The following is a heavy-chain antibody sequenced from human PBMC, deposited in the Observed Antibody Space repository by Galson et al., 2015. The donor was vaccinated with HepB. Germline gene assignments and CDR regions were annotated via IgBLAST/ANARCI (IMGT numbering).Heavy chain of an antibody. CDR2: ITGSGGNI. V-gene: IGHV3-23*01. Sequence: SLRLSCAASGFTFNYHAMSWVRQAPGKGLEWVSGITGSGGNIYYADSVKGRFTISRDNSKTTLYLQMNSLRAEDTAVYYCAKDGYIVATQIYGMDVWGQGTTVTVSS. CDR3: AKDGYIVATQIYGMDV. CDR1: GFTFNYHA. J-gene: IGHJ6*02. D-gene: IGHD5-12*01.